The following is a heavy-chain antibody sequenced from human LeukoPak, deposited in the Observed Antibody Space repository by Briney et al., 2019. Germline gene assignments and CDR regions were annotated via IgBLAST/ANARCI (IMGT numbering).Heavy chain of an antibody. Sequence: SETLSLTCSVSGYSISSDYYWGWLRHPPGKGLEWIGIIYHSGSTHYNASLKSRVTISVDTSKNQFSLKLSSVTAADTAVYYCARSVSLTIIVGNSNAFDLWGQGTMVTVSS. V-gene: IGHV4-38-2*01. CDR3: ARSVSLTIIVGNSNAFDL. CDR1: GYSISSDYY. CDR2: IYHSGST. D-gene: IGHD3-22*01. J-gene: IGHJ3*01.